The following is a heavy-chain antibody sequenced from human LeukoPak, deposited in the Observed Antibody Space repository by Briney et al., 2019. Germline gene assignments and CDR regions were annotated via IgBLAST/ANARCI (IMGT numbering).Heavy chain of an antibody. Sequence: ASVKVSCKASGYTFTSYYMHWVRQAPGQGLEWMGIINPSGGSTSYAQKFQGRVTMTRDTSTSTVYMELSSLRSEDTAVYYCARALTYDLPLSSDAFDIWGQGTMVTVSS. CDR3: ARALTYDLPLSSDAFDI. CDR1: GYTFTSYY. J-gene: IGHJ3*02. CDR2: INPSGGST. V-gene: IGHV1-46*01. D-gene: IGHD3/OR15-3a*01.